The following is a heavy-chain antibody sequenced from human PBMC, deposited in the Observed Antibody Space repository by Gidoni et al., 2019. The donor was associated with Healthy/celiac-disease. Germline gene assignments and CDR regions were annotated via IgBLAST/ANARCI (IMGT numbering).Heavy chain of an antibody. J-gene: IGHJ4*02. CDR1: GYTFTSYY. CDR3: ARDNGVATISAQYYFDY. Sequence: QVQLVQSGAEGKKPGASVKVSCKASGYTFTSYYMHWVRQAPGQGLEWMGIINPSGGSTSYAQKFQGRVTMTRDTSTSTVYMELSSLRSEDMAVYYCARDNGVATISAQYYFDYWGQGTLVTFSS. D-gene: IGHD5-12*01. V-gene: IGHV1-46*03. CDR2: INPSGGST.